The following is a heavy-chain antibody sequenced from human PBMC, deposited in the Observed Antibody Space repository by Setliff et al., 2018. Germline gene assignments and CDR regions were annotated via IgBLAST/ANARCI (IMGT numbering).Heavy chain of an antibody. CDR3: VREGYSEYFQD. Sequence: SETLSLTCTVSGGSISSSSHYWGWIRQPPGKGLEWIGRIHYSGTTYYNASLKSRVTMSVDTSKNQLSLTLSSVTAADTAVYYCVREGYSEYFQDWGRGTLVTVSS. J-gene: IGHJ1*01. V-gene: IGHV4-39*07. CDR1: GGSISSSSHY. D-gene: IGHD1-1*01. CDR2: IHYSGTT.